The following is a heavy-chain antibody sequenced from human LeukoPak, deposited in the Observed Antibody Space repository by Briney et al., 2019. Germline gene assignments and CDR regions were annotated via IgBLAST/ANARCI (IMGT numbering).Heavy chain of an antibody. D-gene: IGHD3-3*01. V-gene: IGHV1-2*02. Sequence: GASVKVSCKASGYTFTGYYMHWVRQAPGQGLEWMGWINPNSGGTENAKKFQGRVTMTRDTSISTAYMELSSLRSEDTAVYYCARDPITIFGVVIIPRGVEGDAFDIWGQGTMVTVSS. CDR3: ARDPITIFGVVIIPRGVEGDAFDI. CDR2: INPNSGGT. J-gene: IGHJ3*02. CDR1: GYTFTGYY.